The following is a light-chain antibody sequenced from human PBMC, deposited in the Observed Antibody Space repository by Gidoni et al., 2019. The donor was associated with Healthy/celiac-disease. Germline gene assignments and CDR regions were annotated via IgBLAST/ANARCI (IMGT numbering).Light chain of an antibody. CDR3: QQYNNWPPV. V-gene: IGKV3-15*01. CDR2: GAS. Sequence: EMVMTQSPATLSVAAGGRATLSCRASQSVSSNLAWYQQKPGQAPRLLIYGASTRATGIPARFSGSGSGTEFTLTISSLQSEDFAVYYCQQYNNWPPVFGQGTKLEIK. CDR1: QSVSSN. J-gene: IGKJ2*01.